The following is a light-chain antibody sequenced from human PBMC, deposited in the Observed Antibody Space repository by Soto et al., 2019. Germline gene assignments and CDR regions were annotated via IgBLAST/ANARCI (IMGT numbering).Light chain of an antibody. J-gene: IGKJ1*01. CDR2: DAS. CDR1: QSVSSY. Sequence: DIVLTQSPATLSLSPGERATLSCRASQSVSSYLAWYQQKPGQAPRLLIYDASNRATGIPARFSGSGSGTDFTLTIRRLEPEEFSVYYCPQRYNWPKTFGQGTKVEIK. V-gene: IGKV3-11*01. CDR3: PQRYNWPKT.